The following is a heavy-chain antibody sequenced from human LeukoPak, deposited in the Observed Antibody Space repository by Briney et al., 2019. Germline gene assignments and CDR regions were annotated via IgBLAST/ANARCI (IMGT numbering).Heavy chain of an antibody. CDR1: GYTFTGYY. Sequence: ASVKVSCKASGYTFTGYYMHWVRQAPGQGPEWMGIINPSGGSTSYAQKFQGRVTMTRDMSTSTVYMELSSLRSEDTAMYYCAREGGYCSSTSCYSLNFDYWGQGTLVTVSS. D-gene: IGHD2-2*01. J-gene: IGHJ4*02. V-gene: IGHV1-46*01. CDR3: AREGGYCSSTSCYSLNFDY. CDR2: INPSGGST.